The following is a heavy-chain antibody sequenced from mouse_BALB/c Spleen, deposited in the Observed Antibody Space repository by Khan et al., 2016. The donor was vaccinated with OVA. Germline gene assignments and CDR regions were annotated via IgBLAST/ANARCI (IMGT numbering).Heavy chain of an antibody. V-gene: IGHV1-77*01. CDR2: IYPGSGST. CDR3: ARNYASWFAY. Sequence: VQLQESGPELVKPGASVKMSCKASGYTFTDYVINWVKQRTGQGLEWIGEIYPGSGSTYYNEKFKGTATLTADNTSNIADKKSSSLTSEYSAVYFCARNYASWFAYWGQGTLVTVSA. J-gene: IGHJ3*01. CDR1: GYTFTDYV.